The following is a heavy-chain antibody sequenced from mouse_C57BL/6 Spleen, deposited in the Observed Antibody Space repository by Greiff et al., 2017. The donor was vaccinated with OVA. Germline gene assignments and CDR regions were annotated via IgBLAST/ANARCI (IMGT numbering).Heavy chain of an antibody. CDR3: ARSYDYEAMDY. Sequence: VQLQQSGPVLVKPGASVKMSCKASGYTFTDYYMNWVKQSHGKSLEWIGVINPYNGGTSYNQKFKGKATLTVVKSSSTAYMELNSLTSEDAAVYYCARSYDYEAMDYWGQGTSVTVSS. J-gene: IGHJ4*01. CDR1: GYTFTDYY. CDR2: INPYNGGT. D-gene: IGHD6-5*01. V-gene: IGHV1-19*01.